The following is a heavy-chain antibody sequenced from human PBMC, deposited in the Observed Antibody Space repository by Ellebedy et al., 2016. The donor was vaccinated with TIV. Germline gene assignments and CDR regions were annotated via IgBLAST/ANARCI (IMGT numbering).Heavy chain of an antibody. CDR2: IYSTGDT. CDR1: GFTVSNNY. J-gene: IGHJ4*02. V-gene: IGHV3-66*01. CDR3: ARDGGAARTAPPDY. Sequence: PGGSLRLSCAASGFTVSNNYMRWVRQATGKGLEWVSLIYSTGDTHYADFVKGRFTISRDNAKNTLYLKMNSLRVEDTAVYYCARDGGAARTAPPDYWGQGTLVTVSS. D-gene: IGHD6-6*01.